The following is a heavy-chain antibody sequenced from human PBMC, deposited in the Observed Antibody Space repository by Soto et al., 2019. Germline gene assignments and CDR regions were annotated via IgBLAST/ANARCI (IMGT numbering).Heavy chain of an antibody. Sequence: EVQLVESGGGLVQPGGSLRLSCAASGFTFGPYWMHWVRQVPGKGLVWLSRINSDGSSTNYADSVKGRVTISRDNAKSTLSLQMHSLRAEDTAVYYCASGGSGYYNYWVQGTLGTVSS. V-gene: IGHV3-74*01. CDR3: ASGGSGYYNY. D-gene: IGHD3-22*01. CDR2: INSDGSST. CDR1: GFTFGPYW. J-gene: IGHJ4*02.